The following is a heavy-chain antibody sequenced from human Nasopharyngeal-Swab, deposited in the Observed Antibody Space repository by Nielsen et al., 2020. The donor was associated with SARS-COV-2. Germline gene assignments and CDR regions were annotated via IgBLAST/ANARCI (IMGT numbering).Heavy chain of an antibody. J-gene: IGHJ4*02. CDR1: GGSISSGGYY. Sequence: TLSLTCTVSGGSISSGGYYWSWIRQHPGKGLEWIGYIYYSGSTYYNPSLKSRVTISVDTSKNQFSLKLSSVTAADTAVYCCARRFTDTIFGANNYYFDYWGQGTLVTVSS. D-gene: IGHD3-3*01. CDR2: IYYSGST. V-gene: IGHV4-31*03. CDR3: ARRFTDTIFGANNYYFDY.